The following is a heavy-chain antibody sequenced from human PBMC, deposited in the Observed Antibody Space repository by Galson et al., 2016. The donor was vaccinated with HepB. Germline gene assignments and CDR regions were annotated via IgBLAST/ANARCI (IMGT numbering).Heavy chain of an antibody. CDR2: ISYDGTDK. CDR1: GFTFSSYG. Sequence: SLRLSCAASGFTFSSYGMHWVRQAPGKGLEWVALISYDGTDKYYAQSIKGRFTISRDNSKNTVSLQMNSPRVEDTAAYYCARGSYDTSVNFYLLWAWGQGTLVTVSA. V-gene: IGHV3-30*03. CDR3: ARGSYDTSVNFYLLWA. D-gene: IGHD3-22*01. J-gene: IGHJ5*02.